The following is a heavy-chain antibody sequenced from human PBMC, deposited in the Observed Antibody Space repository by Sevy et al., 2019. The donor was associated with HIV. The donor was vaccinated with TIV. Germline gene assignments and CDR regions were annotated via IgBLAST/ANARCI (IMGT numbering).Heavy chain of an antibody. V-gene: IGHV4-34*01. D-gene: IGHD3-10*01. J-gene: IGHJ4*02. CDR1: GESFSDYY. CDR2: INYTGNT. Sequence: SETLSLTCGVSGESFSDYYWSWIRQPPRKGLEWIGEINYTGNTNDNPSLESRVRLSIDRSRKQFSLRLSSVTAADTAVYYCARVRRMGNQLWKADYWGQGTLVTVSS. CDR3: ARVRRMGNQLWKADY.